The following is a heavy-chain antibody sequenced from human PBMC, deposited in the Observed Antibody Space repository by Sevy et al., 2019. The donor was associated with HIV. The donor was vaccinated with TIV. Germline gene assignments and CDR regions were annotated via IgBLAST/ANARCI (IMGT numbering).Heavy chain of an antibody. J-gene: IGHJ4*02. CDR2: ISHTSESS. CDR3: AGRRVGDFWSGSVRGPWAGGPLFDY. V-gene: IGHV3-23*01. D-gene: IGHD3-3*01. Sequence: GGSLRLSCAASGFTLSSYVMSWVRHSPGKGLEWVSTISHTSESSNYADSVKGWFTISRDNSKTTLYLQMNSLRVEDTAVYYCAGRRVGDFWSGSVRGPWAGGPLFDYWGQGTLVTVSS. CDR1: GFTLSSYV.